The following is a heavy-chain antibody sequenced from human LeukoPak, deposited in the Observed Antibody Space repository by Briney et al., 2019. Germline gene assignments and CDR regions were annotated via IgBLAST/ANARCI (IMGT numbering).Heavy chain of an antibody. Sequence: PGGSLRLSCAASGFTFSHYGMLWVRQAPGKGLEWVAFIRYDGSNKYYVDSVRGRFTISRDNSKNTLYLQMNSLRAEDTAVYYCAKEIDTSGYSPFDYWGQGTLVTVSS. J-gene: IGHJ4*02. D-gene: IGHD3-22*01. CDR3: AKEIDTSGYSPFDY. CDR1: GFTFSHYG. V-gene: IGHV3-30*02. CDR2: IRYDGSNK.